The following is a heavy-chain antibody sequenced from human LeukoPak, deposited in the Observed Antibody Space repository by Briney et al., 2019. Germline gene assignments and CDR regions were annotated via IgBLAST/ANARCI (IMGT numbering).Heavy chain of an antibody. CDR3: ARGTIFYPFDY. J-gene: IGHJ4*02. CDR2: ISSSGSTI. CDR1: GGSISSGDYY. V-gene: IGHV3-11*04. Sequence: LSLTCTVSGGSISSGDYYISWIRQAPGKGLEWVSYISSSGSTIYYADPVKGRFTISRDNAKNSLYLQMNSLRAEDTAVYYCARGTIFYPFDYWGQGTLVTVSS. D-gene: IGHD3-3*01.